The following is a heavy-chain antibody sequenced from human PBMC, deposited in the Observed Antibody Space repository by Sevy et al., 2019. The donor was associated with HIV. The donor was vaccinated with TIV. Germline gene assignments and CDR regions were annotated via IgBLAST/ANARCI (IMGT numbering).Heavy chain of an antibody. D-gene: IGHD2-8*01. V-gene: IGHV3-23*01. CDR3: AREGCTKPHDY. J-gene: IGHJ4*02. CDR2: LSFGCGEI. CDR1: GFTFSKYS. Sequence: GGSLRLSCAASGFTFSKYSMSWVRQPPGKGLEWVSTLSFGCGEINYADSVKGRFTISRDNSKSSVYLQMNNLRPEDTAVYYCAREGCTKPHDYWGQGTLVTASP.